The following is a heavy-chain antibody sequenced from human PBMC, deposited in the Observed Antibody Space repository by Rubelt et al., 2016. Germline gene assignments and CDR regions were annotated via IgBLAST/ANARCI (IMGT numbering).Heavy chain of an antibody. J-gene: IGHJ5*02. CDR1: GGSISSYY. V-gene: IGHV4-59*01. CDR3: SRYDSGTYGWFDP. Sequence: QVQLQESGPGLVKPSETLSLTCSVSGGSISSYYWSWIRQPPGKGLEWIGYIYYGEHTNYNPSLKSRITISVDTSKNQFSLNLSSVTAADTAVYYCSRYDSGTYGWFDPWGQGTLVTVSS. CDR2: IYYGEHT. D-gene: IGHD3-10*01.